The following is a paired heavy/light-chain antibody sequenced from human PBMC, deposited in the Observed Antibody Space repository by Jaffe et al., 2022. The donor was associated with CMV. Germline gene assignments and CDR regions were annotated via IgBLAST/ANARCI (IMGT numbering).Heavy chain of an antibody. V-gene: IGHV4-34*01. CDR3: ARDRSFNLSYGPSARYTDRRPYYYFDL. J-gene: IGHJ2*01. CDR1: GGSFSGYS. D-gene: IGHD5-18*01. Sequence: QEELQQWGAGLLKPSETLSLTCAVYGGSFSGYSWSWIRQPPGKGLEWIGETDPSGNLIHNPSLESRVSISLDTSKNQFSLMVTSVTAADTAVYYCARDRSFNLSYGPSARYTDRRPYYYFDLWGRGTLVTVSS. CDR2: TDPSGNL.
Light chain of an antibody. J-gene: IGLJ2*01. CDR1: SLRRYY. Sequence: SSELTQDPAVSVALGQTVRITCQGESLRRYYGSWYRQKPGQTPELVIYGKNNRPSGIPDRYSGSSSGNTIFLTITGAQAEDEADYYCDSRDRSGKRLFGGGTKVTVL. CDR3: DSRDRSGKRL. CDR2: GKN. V-gene: IGLV3-19*01.